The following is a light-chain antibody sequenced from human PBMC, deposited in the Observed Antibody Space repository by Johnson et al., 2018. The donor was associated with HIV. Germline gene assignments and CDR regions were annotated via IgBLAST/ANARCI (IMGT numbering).Light chain of an antibody. V-gene: IGLV1-51*01. Sequence: QAVLTQPPSVSAAPGQKVTISCSGSSSNIGNNYVSWYQHLPGTAPKLLIYDNTKRPSGIPDRFSGSKSGTSATLGITVLQTGDEADYYCGTWDSSLSAGGVFGTGTKVTVL. CDR1: SSNIGNNY. J-gene: IGLJ1*01. CDR2: DNT. CDR3: GTWDSSLSAGGV.